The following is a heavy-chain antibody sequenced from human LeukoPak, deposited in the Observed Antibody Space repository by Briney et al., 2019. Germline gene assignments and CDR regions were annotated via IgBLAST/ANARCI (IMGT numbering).Heavy chain of an antibody. CDR3: ARHVSGPYYFDY. D-gene: IGHD5/OR15-5a*01. J-gene: IGHJ4*02. CDR2: IYYSGST. Sequence: SETLSLTCTVSGGSISSYYWSWIRQPPGKGLEWIGYIYYSGSTNYNPSLKSRVTISVDTSKNQFSLKLSSVTAADTAVYYCARHVSGPYYFDYWGQGTLVTVSS. V-gene: IGHV4-59*08. CDR1: GGSISSYY.